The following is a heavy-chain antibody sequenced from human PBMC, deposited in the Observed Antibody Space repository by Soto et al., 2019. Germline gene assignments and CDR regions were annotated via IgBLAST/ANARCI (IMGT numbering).Heavy chain of an antibody. D-gene: IGHD2-15*01. V-gene: IGHV1-18*04. J-gene: IGHJ6*02. CDR1: GYTFISHG. CDR2: ISGKNGNT. CDR3: ARVSSSIVVVPDYSRDV. Sequence: QVQLVQSGVEVKKPGASVKVSCKASGYTFISHGISWVRQAPGQGLEGMGWISGKNGNTNYAQKLQGRVTLTTDISTSTAYMELRSLRSDDTAVYYCARVSSSIVVVPDYSRDVWGQGTTVTVSS.